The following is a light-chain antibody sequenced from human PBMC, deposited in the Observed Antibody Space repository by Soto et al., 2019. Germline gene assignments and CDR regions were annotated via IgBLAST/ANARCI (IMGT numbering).Light chain of an antibody. Sequence: EIVLTQSPGTLSSSPGERATLSCRASQSVSSSYLAWYQQKPGQAHRLLIYGASSRATGIPDRFSGSGSGTDFTLTISRLEPEDFAVYYCQQYGSSPLFGPGTKVDIK. CDR1: QSVSSSY. CDR3: QQYGSSPL. V-gene: IGKV3-20*01. CDR2: GAS. J-gene: IGKJ3*01.